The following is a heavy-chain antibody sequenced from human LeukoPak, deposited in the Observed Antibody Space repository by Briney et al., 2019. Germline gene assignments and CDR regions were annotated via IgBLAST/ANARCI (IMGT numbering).Heavy chain of an antibody. Sequence: ASVKVSCKASGYTFTGYYMHWVRQAPGQGLEWMGRINPNSGGTNYAQKFQGRVTMTRDTSIGTAYMELSRLRSEDTAVYYCARGRSGYDFWSGYSKAPHFDYWGQGTLVTVSS. CDR2: INPNSGGT. CDR1: GYTFTGYY. D-gene: IGHD3-3*01. J-gene: IGHJ4*02. V-gene: IGHV1-2*06. CDR3: ARGRSGYDFWSGYSKAPHFDY.